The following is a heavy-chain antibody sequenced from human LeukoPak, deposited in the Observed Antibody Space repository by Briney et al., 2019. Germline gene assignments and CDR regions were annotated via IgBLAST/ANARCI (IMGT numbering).Heavy chain of an antibody. CDR3: ARDITTFGVIINFDY. J-gene: IGHJ4*02. CDR2: ISISSATI. Sequence: GGSLRLSCAASGFTFGGYSMNWIRQAPGKGLEWLSYISISSATIYYADSVRGRFTIPRDNAKNSLYLQMNSLRAEDTAVYYCARDITTFGVIINFDYWGQGTLVTVSS. CDR1: GFTFGGYS. D-gene: IGHD3-3*01. V-gene: IGHV3-48*01.